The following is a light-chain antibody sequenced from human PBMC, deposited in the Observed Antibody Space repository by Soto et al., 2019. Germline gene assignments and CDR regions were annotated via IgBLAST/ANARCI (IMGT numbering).Light chain of an antibody. V-gene: IGKV3-11*01. Sequence: EIVLTQSPATLSLSPGERATLSCRASQSVSSYVACYQQKPGQAPRLLIYDASNRATGIPARFSGSGSGTDFTLTMSSLEPEDFAVYYCQQRSNWPLITFGQGTRLEIK. CDR1: QSVSSY. CDR2: DAS. J-gene: IGKJ5*01. CDR3: QQRSNWPLIT.